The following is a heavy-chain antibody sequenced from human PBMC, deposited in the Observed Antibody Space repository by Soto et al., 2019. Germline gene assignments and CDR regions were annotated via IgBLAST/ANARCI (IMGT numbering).Heavy chain of an antibody. J-gene: IGHJ6*02. CDR3: ARGLDAYDYTSGNYLPSGMDV. CDR1: GFTFSSYG. CDR2: IWFDGSKK. Sequence: QVQLVESGGGVVQPGISLRLSCAASGFTFSSYGMHWVRQAPGKGLEWVSVIWFDGSKKYYGDSVKGRFTISRDNSKNTLYLQMNRLRAEDTAVYYCARGLDAYDYTSGNYLPSGMDVWGQGTTVTVS. D-gene: IGHD3-16*02. V-gene: IGHV3-33*01.